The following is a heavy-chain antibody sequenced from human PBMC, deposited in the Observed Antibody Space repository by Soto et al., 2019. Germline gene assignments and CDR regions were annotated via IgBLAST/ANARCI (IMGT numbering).Heavy chain of an antibody. CDR3: ARGRDYSCGTYDY. J-gene: IGHJ4*02. D-gene: IGHD2-21*01. V-gene: IGHV1-18*01. CDR2: ISAYNGNA. Sequence: QVQLVQSGAEVKKPGASVKVSCKASGYNFLNYGITWVRQAPGQGPEWMGWISAYNGNAAYVQKFQGRVSMTTDTSTSTAYMELRSLRSDDTAVYYCARGRDYSCGTYDYWGQGTLVTVSS. CDR1: GYNFLNYG.